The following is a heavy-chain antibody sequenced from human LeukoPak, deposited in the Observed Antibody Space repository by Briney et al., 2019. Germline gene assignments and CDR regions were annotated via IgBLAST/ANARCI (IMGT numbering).Heavy chain of an antibody. CDR3: ARVTAVTGEMDV. Sequence: SETLSLTCTVSGGSISSSSYYWGWIRQPPGKGLEWIGSIYYSGSTYYNPSLKSRVTISVDTSKNQFSLKLSSVTAADTAVYYCARVTAVTGEMDVWGQGTTVTVSS. V-gene: IGHV4-39*07. CDR2: IYYSGST. D-gene: IGHD4-17*01. CDR1: GGSISSSSYY. J-gene: IGHJ6*02.